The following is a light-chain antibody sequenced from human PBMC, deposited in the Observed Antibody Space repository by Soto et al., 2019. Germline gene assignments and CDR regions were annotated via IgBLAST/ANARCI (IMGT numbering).Light chain of an antibody. V-gene: IGKV1-27*01. J-gene: IGKJ3*01. CDR1: QGIRNF. CDR3: QKYSSVPV. CDR2: AAS. Sequence: DIQMTQSPPSLSASVGDRVTITCRASQGIRNFVAWYHQKPGKAPKLLIYAASTLQSGVPSRFSGSGSGTAFPLTINGLQPEDVATYSCQKYSSVPVFGPGTKVQIK.